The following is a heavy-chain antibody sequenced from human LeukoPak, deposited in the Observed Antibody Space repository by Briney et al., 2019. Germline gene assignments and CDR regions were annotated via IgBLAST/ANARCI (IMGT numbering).Heavy chain of an antibody. CDR1: GYTFTSYG. V-gene: IGHV1-18*01. CDR2: ISAYNGNT. Sequence: GASVRVSSTASGYTFTSYGISWVRQAPGQGLEWMGWISAYNGNTNYAQKFQGRVTMTTDTSTSTAYMELRSLRSDDTAVYYCARDLYSSSWYGAFDIWGQGTMVTVSS. J-gene: IGHJ3*02. CDR3: ARDLYSSSWYGAFDI. D-gene: IGHD6-13*01.